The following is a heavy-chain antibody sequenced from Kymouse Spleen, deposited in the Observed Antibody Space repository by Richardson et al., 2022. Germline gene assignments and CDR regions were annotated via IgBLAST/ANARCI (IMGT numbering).Heavy chain of an antibody. D-gene: IGHD1-7*01. CDR3: TLYNWNYSDAFDI. CDR1: GFTFSNAW. Sequence: EVQLVESGGGLVKPGGSLRLSCAASGFTFSNAWMSWVRQAPGKGLEWVGRIKSKTDGGTTDYAAPVKGRFTISRDDSKNTLYLQMNSLKTEDTAVYYCTLYNWNYSDAFDIWGQGTMVTVSS. CDR2: IKSKTDGGTT. J-gene: IGHJ3*02. V-gene: IGHV3-15*01.